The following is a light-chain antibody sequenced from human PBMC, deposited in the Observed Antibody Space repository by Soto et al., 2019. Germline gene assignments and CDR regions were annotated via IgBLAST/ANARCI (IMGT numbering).Light chain of an antibody. CDR2: DAS. V-gene: IGKV1-5*01. Sequence: DIQMTQSPSTLSASVGDRVTITCRASQNISSCLAWYQQKPGKAPKLLIFDASSLESGTPSRFSGRRSGTQFSLLINGMQPADFATSYCQQYYNYTPLTFGGGTKVDIK. J-gene: IGKJ4*01. CDR1: QNISSC. CDR3: QQYYNYTPLT.